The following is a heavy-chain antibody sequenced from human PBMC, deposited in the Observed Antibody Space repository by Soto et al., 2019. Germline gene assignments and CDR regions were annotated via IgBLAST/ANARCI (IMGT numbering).Heavy chain of an antibody. V-gene: IGHV4-30-4*01. CDR3: ARGNDYVYFYDY. D-gene: IGHD4-17*01. CDR2: ISRSGNI. J-gene: IGHJ4*02. CDR1: GGSLTTGDYY. Sequence: QVQLQESGPGLAKPSQTLSLICTVSGGSLTTGDYYWTWIRQSPGEGLEWIGYISRSGNIFYNPSLKSRITISLDTSKDQFSLKLTSVTAADTAVYYCARGNDYVYFYDYWGQGTLVTVSS.